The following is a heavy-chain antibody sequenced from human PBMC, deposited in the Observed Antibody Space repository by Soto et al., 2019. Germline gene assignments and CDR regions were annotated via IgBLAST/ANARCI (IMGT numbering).Heavy chain of an antibody. CDR1: GYTLTELS. Sequence: ASGKVSCKVSGYTLTELSMHWVRQAPGKGLEWMGGFDPEDGETIYAQNFQGRVTMTEATSTDTAYMELSSLRSEDTAVYYCATFMGTSQAFKLGYWGQGTLSTVSS. V-gene: IGHV1-24*01. CDR2: FDPEDGET. J-gene: IGHJ4*02. D-gene: IGHD1-7*01. CDR3: ATFMGTSQAFKLGY.